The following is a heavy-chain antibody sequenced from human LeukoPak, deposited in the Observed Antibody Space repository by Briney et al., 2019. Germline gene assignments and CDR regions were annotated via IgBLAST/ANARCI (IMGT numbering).Heavy chain of an antibody. D-gene: IGHD3-10*02. J-gene: IGHJ6*04. CDR3: AELGITMIGGV. CDR2: ISNSSSYI. Sequence: GGSLRLSCAASGFTFSSYSMNWVRQGPGKGLEWVSSISNSSSYIDYADSVKGRFTISRDNARKSLYLQMNSLRAEDTAVYYCAELGITMIGGVWGKGTTVTISS. V-gene: IGHV3-21*01. CDR1: GFTFSSYS.